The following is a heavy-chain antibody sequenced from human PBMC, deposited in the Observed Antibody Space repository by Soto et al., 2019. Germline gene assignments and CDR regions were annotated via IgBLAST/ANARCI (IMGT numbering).Heavy chain of an antibody. Sequence: QVQLVESGGGLVKPGGSLRLSRAASGFTFSDYYMTWIRQAPGKGLEWISYISNAGGATSYADSVKGRFTISRDNAKNFLFLQMNNLRAEDTAVYYCARRGSTVTFTYWGQGTLVTVSS. J-gene: IGHJ4*02. V-gene: IGHV3-11*01. CDR1: GFTFSDYY. D-gene: IGHD4-17*01. CDR3: ARRGSTVTFTY. CDR2: ISNAGGAT.